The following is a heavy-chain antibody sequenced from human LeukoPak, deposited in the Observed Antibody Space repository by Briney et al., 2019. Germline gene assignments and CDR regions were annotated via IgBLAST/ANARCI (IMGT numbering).Heavy chain of an antibody. D-gene: IGHD3-16*01. Sequence: SETLSLTCTVFGDSVSSSNYYWAWFRQPPGKGLDWIGSLYYDGRTYYSPSLESRVTVSVDTSKNQFALKLTSVTAADTAVYYCARAGGFFSPFGYWGQGTLVTVSS. J-gene: IGHJ4*02. CDR2: LYYDGRT. CDR3: ARAGGFFSPFGY. V-gene: IGHV4-39*01. CDR1: GDSVSSSNYY.